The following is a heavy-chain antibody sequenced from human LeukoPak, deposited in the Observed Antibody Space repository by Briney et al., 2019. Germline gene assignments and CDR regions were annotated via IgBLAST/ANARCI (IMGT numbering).Heavy chain of an antibody. CDR1: GFTFSSYW. Sequence: LTGGSLRLSCAASGFTFSSYWMSWVRQAPGKGLEWVAVISYDGSNKYYADSVKGRFTISRDNSKNTLYLQMNSLRAEDTAVYYCAKCARGYGDYAYYFDYWGQGTLVTVSS. D-gene: IGHD4-17*01. J-gene: IGHJ4*02. V-gene: IGHV3-30*18. CDR2: ISYDGSNK. CDR3: AKCARGYGDYAYYFDY.